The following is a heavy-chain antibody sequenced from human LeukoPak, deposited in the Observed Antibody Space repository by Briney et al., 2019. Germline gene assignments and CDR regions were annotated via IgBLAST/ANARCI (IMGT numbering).Heavy chain of an antibody. Sequence: SVKVSCKASGGTFSSYAISWVRQAPGQGLEWMGRIIPILGIASYAQKFQGRVTITADKSTSTAYMELSSLRSEDTAVYYCARETPMDYYDSSGLGFWGQGTLVTVSS. V-gene: IGHV1-69*04. CDR3: ARETPMDYYDSSGLGF. CDR1: GGTFSSYA. J-gene: IGHJ4*02. CDR2: IIPILGIA. D-gene: IGHD3-22*01.